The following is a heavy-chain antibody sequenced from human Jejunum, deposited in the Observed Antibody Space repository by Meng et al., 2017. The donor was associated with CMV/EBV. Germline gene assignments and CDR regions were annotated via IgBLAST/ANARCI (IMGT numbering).Heavy chain of an antibody. J-gene: IGHJ6*02. CDR3: ATLISSPDYDYYYGMDV. Sequence: FTVFSMNWVRQAPGKGLGWVSSISSYSSHIYYADSVKGRFTISRDNAKNSLYLQMNSLRAEDTAVYYCATLISSPDYDYYYGMDVWGQGTTVTVSS. D-gene: IGHD3-10*01. CDR2: ISSYSSHI. CDR1: FTVFS. V-gene: IGHV3-21*01.